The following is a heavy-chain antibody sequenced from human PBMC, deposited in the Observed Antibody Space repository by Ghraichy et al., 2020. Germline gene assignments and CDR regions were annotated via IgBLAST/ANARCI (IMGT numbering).Heavy chain of an antibody. D-gene: IGHD3-22*01. V-gene: IGHV3-48*04. CDR3: ARKGGSSGYSSLDY. J-gene: IGHJ4*02. Sequence: GGSLRLSCAAAGFTFSSYTMNWVRQAPGKGLEWVSFISGSSSTISYASFVRGRFTISRDNAKNSLYLQMDSLRAEDTAVYYCARKGGSSGYSSLDYWGQGTLVTVSS. CDR1: GFTFSSYT. CDR2: ISGSSSTI.